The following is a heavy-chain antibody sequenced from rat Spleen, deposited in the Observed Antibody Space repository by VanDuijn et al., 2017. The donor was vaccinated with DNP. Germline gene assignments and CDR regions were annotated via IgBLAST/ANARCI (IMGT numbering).Heavy chain of an antibody. CDR2: ITNSGGST. J-gene: IGHJ2*01. Sequence: EVQLVESGGGLVQPGRSLKLSCAASGFTFSNYGMAWVRQAPTKGLEWVASITNSGGSTYYRDSVKGRFTISRDKTKSTLYLQMDSLRSEDTATYYCTTLVNYWGQGVMVTVSS. CDR3: TTLVNY. V-gene: IGHV5-27*01. CDR1: GFTFSNYG.